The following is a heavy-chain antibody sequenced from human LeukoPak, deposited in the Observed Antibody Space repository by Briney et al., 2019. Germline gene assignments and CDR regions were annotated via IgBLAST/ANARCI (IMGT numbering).Heavy chain of an antibody. CDR3: VAWPHQVNVDY. Sequence: GGSLRLSCAASGFTFSSYAMHWVRQAPGKGLEWVAVMSFDGSNKYYADSVKGRFTISRDNSKNTLYLQMNRLRGEDTAVYYCVAWPHQVNVDYWGQGTLVTVSS. J-gene: IGHJ4*02. CDR1: GFTFSSYA. CDR2: MSFDGSNK. V-gene: IGHV3-30-3*01. D-gene: IGHD4-11*01.